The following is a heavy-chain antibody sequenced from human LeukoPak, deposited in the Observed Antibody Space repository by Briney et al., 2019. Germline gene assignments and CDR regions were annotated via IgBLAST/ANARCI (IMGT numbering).Heavy chain of an antibody. Sequence: PGGSLRLSCAASGFTFSSYAMSWVRQAPGKGLEWVSAISGSGGSTYYADSVKGRFTISRDNSKNTLYLQMNSLRAEDTAVYSCASGVSSGSYYDYWGQGTLVTVSS. D-gene: IGHD1-26*01. V-gene: IGHV3-23*01. CDR1: GFTFSSYA. J-gene: IGHJ4*02. CDR3: ASGVSSGSYYDY. CDR2: ISGSGGST.